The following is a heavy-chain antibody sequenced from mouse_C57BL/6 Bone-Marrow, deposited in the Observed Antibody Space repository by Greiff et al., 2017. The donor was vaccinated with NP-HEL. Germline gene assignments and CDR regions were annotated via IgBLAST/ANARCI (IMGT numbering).Heavy chain of an antibody. CDR1: GYTFTSYR. V-gene: IGHV1-69*01. D-gene: IGHD2-1*01. J-gene: IGHJ3*01. Sequence: QVQLQQPGAELVMPGASVKLSCKASGYTFTSYRMHWVKQRPGQGLEWIGEIDPSDSYTNYNQKFKGKSTLTVDKSSSTAYMQLSSLTSEDSAVYYCAFYGNFAWFACGGQGTLVTVSA. CDR2: IDPSDSYT. CDR3: AFYGNFAWFAC.